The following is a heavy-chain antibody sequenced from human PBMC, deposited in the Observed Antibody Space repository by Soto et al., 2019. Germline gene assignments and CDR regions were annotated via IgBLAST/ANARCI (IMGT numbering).Heavy chain of an antibody. CDR2: IIPIFGTA. V-gene: IGHV1-69*13. CDR3: AREPISTWSMTYYFEY. Sequence: SVKVSCKASGGTFSSYAISWVRQAPGQGLEWMGGIIPIFGTANYAQKFQGRVTITADESTSTAYMELSSLRSEDTAVYYCAREPISTWSMTYYFEYWGQGTLVTLSS. J-gene: IGHJ4*02. D-gene: IGHD2-15*01. CDR1: GGTFSSYA.